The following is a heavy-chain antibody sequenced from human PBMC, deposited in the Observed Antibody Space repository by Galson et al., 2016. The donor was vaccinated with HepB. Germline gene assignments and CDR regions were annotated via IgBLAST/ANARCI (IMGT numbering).Heavy chain of an antibody. J-gene: IGHJ6*02. D-gene: IGHD4/OR15-4a*01. Sequence: SLRLSCATSGFSFSRHGMHWVRQAPGKGLEWVAVIWYDENIRYYVDSVKGRFTISRDNSNNTVYLQMNSLRVEDTAVYYCARPGGDYGVYFYAMDVWGQGTLVTVSS. CDR3: ARPGGDYGVYFYAMDV. CDR2: IWYDENIR. CDR1: GFSFSRHG. V-gene: IGHV3-33*01.